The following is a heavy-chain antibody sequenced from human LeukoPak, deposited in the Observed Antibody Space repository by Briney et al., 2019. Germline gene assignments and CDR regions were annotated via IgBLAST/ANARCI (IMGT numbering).Heavy chain of an antibody. J-gene: IGHJ4*02. CDR3: ARGGYDYPADY. V-gene: IGHV3-48*03. D-gene: IGHD5-12*01. CDR2: LNSPGHTF. CDR1: GFTLSGFE. Sequence: GGSLRLSCAASGFTLSGFEMNWFRQAPGKGLEWVSFLNSPGHTFYYADSVRGRFTISRDNAKNSLYLQINSLGADDTAVYYCARGGYDYPADYWGQGTLVTVSS.